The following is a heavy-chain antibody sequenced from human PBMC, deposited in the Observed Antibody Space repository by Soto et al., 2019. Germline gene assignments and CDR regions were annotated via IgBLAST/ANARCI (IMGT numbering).Heavy chain of an antibody. Sequence: VGALRPFSETSGFIFSTYAMSRVRQALGKGLEWGSTISSNSGDTYYGDSVKSRFAISRDGDGNTVQLQMNSLRADDTAVYSCAKEDDYGDYEHHAFDMWGPGTLAIVSS. V-gene: IGHV3-23*01. J-gene: IGHJ3*02. D-gene: IGHD4-17*01. CDR3: AKEDDYGDYEHHAFDM. CDR1: GFIFSTYA. CDR2: ISSNSGDT.